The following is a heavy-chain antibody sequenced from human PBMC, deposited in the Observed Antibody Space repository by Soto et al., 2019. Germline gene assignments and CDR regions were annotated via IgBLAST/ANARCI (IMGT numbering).Heavy chain of an antibody. D-gene: IGHD2-15*01. Sequence: VQLLESGGGLIQPWGSLRLSCAASGFTFSYGIHWLRQAPGKGLEWVAYIPYDSYNKFYGDSVKGRLTISRDNSKNTQFLQMNRRRAEDTAVYYCAKLVIGYCSGNTCDDYWGQGTLVAVSS. J-gene: IGHJ4*02. CDR2: IPYDSYNK. V-gene: IGHV3-30*02. CDR3: AKLVIGYCSGNTCDDY. CDR1: GFTFSYG.